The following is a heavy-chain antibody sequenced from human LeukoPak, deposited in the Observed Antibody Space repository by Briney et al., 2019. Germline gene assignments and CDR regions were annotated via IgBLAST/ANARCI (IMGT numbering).Heavy chain of an antibody. J-gene: IGHJ4*02. CDR1: GGSFSVNY. Sequence: SETLSLTCAVYGGSFSVNYWSWIRQPPGKGLEWIGEINDSGSTSYNPSLKSRVTISVDTSKNQFSLKLSSVTAADTAVYYCARQGRGSSSYMEEFDYWGQGTLVTVSS. CDR3: ARQGRGSSSYMEEFDY. V-gene: IGHV4-34*01. D-gene: IGHD6-13*01. CDR2: INDSGST.